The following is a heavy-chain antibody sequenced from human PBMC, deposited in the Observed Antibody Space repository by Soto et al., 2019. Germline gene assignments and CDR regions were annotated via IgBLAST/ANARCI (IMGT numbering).Heavy chain of an antibody. D-gene: IGHD6-19*01. CDR2: MNPNSGNT. CDR3: ARGGYSSGWYDP. CDR1: GYTFTSYD. J-gene: IGHJ5*02. V-gene: IGHV1-8*01. Sequence: QVQLVQSGAEVKKPGASVKVSCKASGYTFTSYDINWVRQATGQGLEWMGWMNPNSGNTGYAQKFQGGVTMTRKSSLSTAYMAVRSLRSEDTAVYYCARGGYSSGWYDPWGQGTLVTVSS.